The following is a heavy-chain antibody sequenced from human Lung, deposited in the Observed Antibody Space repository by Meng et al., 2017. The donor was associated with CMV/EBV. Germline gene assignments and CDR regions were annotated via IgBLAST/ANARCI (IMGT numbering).Heavy chain of an antibody. V-gene: IGHV4-34*01. CDR2: ITHSGRT. D-gene: IGHD3-22*01. CDR1: GGPLNDFY. CDR3: SITMIVEVVDQVFQPDDY. J-gene: IGHJ4*02. Sequence: LXCAVYGGPLNDFYWSWVRESPGKGLEWIGEITHSGRTNYNPSLRSRVIMSADTSKRQLLLKLSSVTAADTAIYYCSITMIVEVVDQVFQPDDYWXQGSXVTVSS.